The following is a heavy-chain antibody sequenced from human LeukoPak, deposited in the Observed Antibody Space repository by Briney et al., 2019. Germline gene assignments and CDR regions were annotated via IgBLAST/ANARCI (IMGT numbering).Heavy chain of an antibody. CDR3: ARDVWFGEYYFDY. CDR2: IWYDGSNK. D-gene: IGHD3-10*01. CDR1: GFTFSSYG. J-gene: IGHJ4*02. V-gene: IGHV3-33*01. Sequence: GGSLRLSCAASGFTFSSYGMHWVRQAPGKGLEWVAVIWYDGSNKYYADSVKGRFTISRDNAKNSLYLQMNSLRAEDTAVYYCARDVWFGEYYFDYWGQRTLVTVSS.